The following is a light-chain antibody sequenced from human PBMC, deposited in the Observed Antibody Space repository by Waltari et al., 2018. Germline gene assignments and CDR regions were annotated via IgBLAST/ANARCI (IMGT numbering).Light chain of an antibody. Sequence: QSGLTQPASVSGSPGQSVTIPCPGGSRTFVNYNLVSWYQQHPGKAPKLLNYEGTKRPSGISTRVSASTSGNMASLTISGLQAEDEADYYCCSKGGTTSRYVFGSGTKVIVL. CDR1: SRTFVNYNL. J-gene: IGLJ1*01. V-gene: IGLV2-23*01. CDR3: CSKGGTTSRYV. CDR2: EGT.